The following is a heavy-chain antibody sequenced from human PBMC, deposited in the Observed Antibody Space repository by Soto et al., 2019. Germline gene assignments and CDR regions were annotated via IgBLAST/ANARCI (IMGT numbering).Heavy chain of an antibody. J-gene: IGHJ4*02. CDR2: ISAYNGNT. CDR3: ARAPDSYGSGSYRDY. D-gene: IGHD3-10*01. CDR1: GYTFTIYG. Sequence: ASVKVSCKASGYTFTIYGISWVRQAPGQGLEWMGWISAYNGNTNYAQKLQGRVTMTTDTSTSTAYMELRSLRSDDTAVYYCARAPDSYGSGSYRDYWGQGTLVTISS. V-gene: IGHV1-18*01.